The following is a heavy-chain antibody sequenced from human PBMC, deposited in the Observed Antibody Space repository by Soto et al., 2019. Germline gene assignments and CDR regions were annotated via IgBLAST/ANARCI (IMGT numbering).Heavy chain of an antibody. CDR1: GYTFTSYY. CDR3: ARDDSYDFWSGYHMLDY. D-gene: IGHD3-3*01. Sequence: ASVKVSCKASGYTFTSYYMHWVRQAPGQGLEWMGIINPSGGSTSYAQKFQGRVTMTRDTSTSTVYMELSSLRSEDTAVYYCARDDSYDFWSGYHMLDYWGQGTLVTVSS. J-gene: IGHJ4*02. V-gene: IGHV1-46*01. CDR2: INPSGGST.